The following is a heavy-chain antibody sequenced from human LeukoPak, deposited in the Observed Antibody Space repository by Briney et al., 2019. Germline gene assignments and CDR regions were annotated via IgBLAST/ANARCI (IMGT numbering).Heavy chain of an antibody. CDR1: GFTFSTYG. CDR2: LSYDGSNK. Sequence: GGSPRLSCAASGFTFSTYGMHWVRQAPGKGLEWVAILSYDGSNKYYTDSVKGRFTISRDNSKNTLFLQMNSLRVEDTAVYYCAKHPGDFTGIVNYYYMDVWGKGTTVTVSS. CDR3: AKHPGDFTGIVNYYYMDV. D-gene: IGHD1-26*01. J-gene: IGHJ6*03. V-gene: IGHV3-30*18.